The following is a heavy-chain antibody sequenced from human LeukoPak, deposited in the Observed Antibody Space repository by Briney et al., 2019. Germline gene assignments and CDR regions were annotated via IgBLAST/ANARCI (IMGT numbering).Heavy chain of an antibody. D-gene: IGHD3-22*01. V-gene: IGHV3-30-3*01. CDR3: AREVVYYYDSSGYYYAGVGYFDY. J-gene: IGHJ4*02. Sequence: GGSLRLSCAASGFTFSSYAMHWVRQAPGKGLEWVAVISYDGSNKYYAGSVKGRFTISRDNSKNTLYLQMNSLRAEDTAVYYCAREVVYYYDSSGYYYAGVGYFDYWGQGTLVTVSS. CDR1: GFTFSSYA. CDR2: ISYDGSNK.